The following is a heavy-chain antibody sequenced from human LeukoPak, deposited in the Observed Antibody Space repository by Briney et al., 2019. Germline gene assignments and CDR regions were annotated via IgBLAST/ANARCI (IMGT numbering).Heavy chain of an antibody. D-gene: IGHD5-18*01. J-gene: IGHJ6*02. CDR3: AREGLIDTAMVWVVYYYYGMDV. CDR1: GFTFTSYD. Sequence: ASVKVSCKASGFTFTSYDINWVRQASGQGLEWMGWMNPNNGNTGYAQKFQGRVTMTRDTSISTAYMELRGLRSEDTAVYYCAREGLIDTAMVWVVYYYYGMDVWGQGTTVTVSS. V-gene: IGHV1-8*01. CDR2: MNPNNGNT.